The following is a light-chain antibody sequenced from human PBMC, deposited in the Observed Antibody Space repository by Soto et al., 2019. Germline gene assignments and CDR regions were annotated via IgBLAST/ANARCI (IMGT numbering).Light chain of an antibody. CDR1: ISDIGGYKY. J-gene: IGLJ1*01. V-gene: IGLV2-14*01. Sequence: QSVLTQPASVSGSPGQSITISCTVTISDIGGYKYVSWYQQHPGKAPKLMIYEVSNRPSGVSYRFSGSKSGNTASLTISGLQAEDEADYYCSSYTSSSTLYVFGTGTKV. CDR3: SSYTSSSTLYV. CDR2: EVS.